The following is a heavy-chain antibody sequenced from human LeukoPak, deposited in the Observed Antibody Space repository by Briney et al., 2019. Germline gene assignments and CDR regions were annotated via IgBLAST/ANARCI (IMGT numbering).Heavy chain of an antibody. D-gene: IGHD6-13*01. V-gene: IGHV4-4*07. Sequence: SSETLSLTCTVSGGSISSYYWSWIRQPAGKGLEWIGRIYTNGSTNYNPSPKSRVPMSVDTSKNQFSLKLSSVTAADTAVDYCSREVEQQLPDSYYYYYMDVWGKGATVTISS. CDR2: IYTNGST. CDR3: SREVEQQLPDSYYYYYMDV. J-gene: IGHJ6*03. CDR1: GGSISSYY.